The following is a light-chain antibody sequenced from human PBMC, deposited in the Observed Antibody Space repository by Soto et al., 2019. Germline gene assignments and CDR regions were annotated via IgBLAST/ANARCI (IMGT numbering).Light chain of an antibody. CDR3: SSYAGTNQAVV. CDR2: EVT. CDR1: NSDVGGYNF. V-gene: IGLV2-8*01. J-gene: IGLJ2*01. Sequence: QSALTPPPSASGSPVQSVTIACTGTNSDVGGYNFVAWYQQHPGKAPKLMIFEVTKRPSGVPDRCSGSKSGNTASLTVSGLQAEDEAVYYCSSYAGTNQAVVFGGGTKLTVL.